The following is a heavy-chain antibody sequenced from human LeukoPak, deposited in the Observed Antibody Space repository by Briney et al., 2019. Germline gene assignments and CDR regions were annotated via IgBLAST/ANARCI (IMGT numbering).Heavy chain of an antibody. CDR3: ARDLWDH. J-gene: IGHJ4*02. V-gene: IGHV3-21*01. CDR2: ITSAGNFI. Sequence: GGSLRLSCAASGFTFSTYTMIWVRQAPGKGLEWVSSITSAGNFIYYADSLRGRFTVSRDNAKNSLYLQMNRLRAEDTAMYYCARDLWDHWGQGTLVTVSS. CDR1: GFTFSTYT.